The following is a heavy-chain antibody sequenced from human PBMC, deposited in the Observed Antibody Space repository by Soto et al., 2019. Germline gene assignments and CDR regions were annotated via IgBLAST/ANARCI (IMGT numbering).Heavy chain of an antibody. CDR2: ISGGGVNT. Sequence: WVSQEPGEGLEWVSSISGGGVNTYYADSVKGRFTITRDAIKNTVFLQMNTLRVEDTAVYYCVKDQTGDLVWYFNLWGRGTLVTVSS. CDR3: VKDQTGDLVWYFNL. V-gene: IGHV3-23*01. J-gene: IGHJ2*01. D-gene: IGHD7-27*01.